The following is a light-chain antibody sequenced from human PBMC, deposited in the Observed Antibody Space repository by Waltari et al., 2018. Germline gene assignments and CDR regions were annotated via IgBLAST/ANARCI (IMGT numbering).Light chain of an antibody. CDR2: DVR. CDR3: SSSTSSTTRV. J-gene: IGLJ3*02. CDR1: SSDVGAYTY. Sequence: QSALTQPASVSASPGQSITISCTGTSSDVGAYTYVSWYQQHPGKTPKLIIYDVRIRPSGVSNRFSGSKSGNTASLTISGLQADDEADYYCSSSTSSTTRVFGGGTRLTVL. V-gene: IGLV2-14*03.